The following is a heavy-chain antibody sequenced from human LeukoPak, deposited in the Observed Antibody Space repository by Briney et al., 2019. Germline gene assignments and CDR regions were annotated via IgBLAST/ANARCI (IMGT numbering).Heavy chain of an antibody. D-gene: IGHD4-17*01. V-gene: IGHV4-31*03. J-gene: IGHJ4*02. CDR1: GDSISSGGYY. Sequence: PSETLSLTCTVSGDSISSGGYYWSWIRQHPGKGLEWIGYIYYSGSTYYNPSLKSRVTISVDTSKNQFSLKLSSVTAADTAVYYCARGDYGDYVFDYWGQGTLVTVSS. CDR3: ARGDYGDYVFDY. CDR2: IYYSGST.